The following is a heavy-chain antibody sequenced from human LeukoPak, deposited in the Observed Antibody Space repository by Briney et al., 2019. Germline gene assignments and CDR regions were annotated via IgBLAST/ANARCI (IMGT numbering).Heavy chain of an antibody. CDR1: GFIFSNHW. Sequence: GGSLRLSCAASGFIFSNHWMSWVGQAPGKGLEWVANIKEDGSAKYHMDSVKGRFTISRDNAKNSLYLQMNSLRAEDTAVYYCARYGPDDSPSDYWGQGTLVTVSS. CDR3: ARYGPDDSPSDY. D-gene: IGHD1-1*01. CDR2: IKEDGSAK. J-gene: IGHJ4*02. V-gene: IGHV3-7*01.